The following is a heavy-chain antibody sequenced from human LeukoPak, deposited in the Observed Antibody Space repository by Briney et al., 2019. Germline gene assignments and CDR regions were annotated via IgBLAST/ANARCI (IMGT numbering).Heavy chain of an antibody. Sequence: GGSLRLSCAASRFPFNNYAMSWVRQAPGKGLEWVSGVSGSGDTTYYADSVKGRFTISRDNSKNTLYLQMDSLRAEDTAVYYCAKAVAVAGSMRGYFQHWGQGTLVTVSS. V-gene: IGHV3-23*01. CDR2: VSGSGDTT. J-gene: IGHJ1*01. D-gene: IGHD6-19*01. CDR3: AKAVAVAGSMRGYFQH. CDR1: RFPFNNYA.